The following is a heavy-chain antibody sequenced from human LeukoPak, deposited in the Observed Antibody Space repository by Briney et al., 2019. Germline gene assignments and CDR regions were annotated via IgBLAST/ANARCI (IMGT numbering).Heavy chain of an antibody. J-gene: IGHJ4*02. CDR2: IYHSGST. Sequence: PSETQSLTCTVSGGSISSGGYYWSWIRQPPGKGLEWIGYIYHSGSTYYNPSLKSRVTISVDRSKNQFSLKLSSVTAADTAVYYCARNNCSSTSCRLFFDYWGQGTLVTVSS. V-gene: IGHV4-30-2*01. D-gene: IGHD2-2*01. CDR3: ARNNCSSTSCRLFFDY. CDR1: GGSISSGGYY.